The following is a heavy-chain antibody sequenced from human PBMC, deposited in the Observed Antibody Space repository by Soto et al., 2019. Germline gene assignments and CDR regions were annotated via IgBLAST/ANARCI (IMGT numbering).Heavy chain of an antibody. Sequence: QVQLVESGGGVVQPGRSLRLSCAASGFTFSSYGMHWVRQAPGKGLEWVAVISYDGSNKYYADSVKGRFTISRDNSKNTLYLQMNSLRAEDTAVYYCAKALGLVTFGGMDVWGQGTTVTVSS. D-gene: IGHD2-21*02. J-gene: IGHJ6*02. CDR1: GFTFSSYG. CDR3: AKALGLVTFGGMDV. V-gene: IGHV3-30*18. CDR2: ISYDGSNK.